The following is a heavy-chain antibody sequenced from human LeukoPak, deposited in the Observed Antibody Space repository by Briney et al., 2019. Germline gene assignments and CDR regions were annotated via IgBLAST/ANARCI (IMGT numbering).Heavy chain of an antibody. CDR2: IGWNSGSI. CDR1: GFTFDDYA. J-gene: IGHJ6*02. V-gene: IGHV3-9*01. D-gene: IGHD2-8*01. Sequence: GGSLRLSCAASGFTFDDYAMHWVRQAPGEGLEWVSGIGWNSGSIGYADSVKGRFTISRDNAKNSLYLQMNSLRAEDTAVYYCARSNGDVWGQGTTVTVSS. CDR3: ARSNGDV.